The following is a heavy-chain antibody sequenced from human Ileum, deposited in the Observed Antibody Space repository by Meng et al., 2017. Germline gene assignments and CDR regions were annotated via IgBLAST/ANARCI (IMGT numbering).Heavy chain of an antibody. CDR3: AKEKYSSSFEGEFDY. V-gene: IGHV3-23*01. Sequence: GGSLRLSCAASGFTFRRYVLSWVRQAPGKGLEWVSGVRDNNGSTFYADSVKGRFTISRDDFKNTLYLQMNSLTAADTAVYYCAKEKYSSSFEGEFDYWGQGTLVTVSS. CDR2: VRDNNGST. CDR1: GFTFRRYV. D-gene: IGHD6-6*01. J-gene: IGHJ4*02.